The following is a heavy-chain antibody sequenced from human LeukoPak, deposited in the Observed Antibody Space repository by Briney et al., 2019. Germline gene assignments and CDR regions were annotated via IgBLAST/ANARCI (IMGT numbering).Heavy chain of an antibody. J-gene: IGHJ2*01. CDR2: IYYSGST. V-gene: IGHV4-59*08. CDR1: GGSISSYY. Sequence: SETLSLTCTVSGGSISSYYWSWIRQPPGKGLEWIGYIYYSGSTNYNPSLKSRVTISVDTSKNQFSLKLSSVTAADTAVYYCARVGQRHSDRYFDLWGRGTLVTVSS. CDR3: ARVGQRHSDRYFDL. D-gene: IGHD1-26*01.